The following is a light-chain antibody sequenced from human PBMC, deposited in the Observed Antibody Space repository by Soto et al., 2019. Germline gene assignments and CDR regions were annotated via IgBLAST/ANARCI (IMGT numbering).Light chain of an antibody. CDR2: AAS. CDR3: QQANSFTHT. J-gene: IGKJ5*01. V-gene: IGKV1-12*01. Sequence: DIQMTQSPSSASSSLGDRVTITCRASQGISNWLAWYQQKPGKAPKFLIYAASTLQSGVPSRFSGSGSGTDGTLTISSLQTEDGATYYCQQANSFTHTFGQGTRLEIK. CDR1: QGISNW.